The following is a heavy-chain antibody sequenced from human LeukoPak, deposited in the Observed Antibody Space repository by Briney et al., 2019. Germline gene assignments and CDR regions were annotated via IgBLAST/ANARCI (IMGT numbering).Heavy chain of an antibody. CDR1: GFTFSSYG. J-gene: IGHJ5*02. CDR3: AKEPGLVVHNWFDP. V-gene: IGHV3-30*18. CDR2: ISYDGSNK. Sequence: PGGSLRLSCAASGFTFSSYGMHWVRQAPGKGLEWVAVISYDGSNKYYADSVKGRFTISRDNSKNMLYLQMNSLRAEDTAVYYCAKEPGLVVHNWFDPWGQGTLVTVSS. D-gene: IGHD3-22*01.